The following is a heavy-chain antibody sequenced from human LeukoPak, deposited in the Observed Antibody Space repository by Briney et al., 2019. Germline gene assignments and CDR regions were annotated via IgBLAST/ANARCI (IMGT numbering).Heavy chain of an antibody. CDR3: ARFAIPGGGSGSAPY. Sequence: GRSLRLSCAASGFTFSSYGMHWVRQAPGKGLEWVAFIRYDGNNEYYTDSVKGRFTISRDNSKNTVYLQMNSLRAEDTAVYYCARFAIPGGGSGSAPYWGRGTLVTVSS. J-gene: IGHJ4*02. CDR2: IRYDGNNE. D-gene: IGHD3-10*01. CDR1: GFTFSSYG. V-gene: IGHV3-30*03.